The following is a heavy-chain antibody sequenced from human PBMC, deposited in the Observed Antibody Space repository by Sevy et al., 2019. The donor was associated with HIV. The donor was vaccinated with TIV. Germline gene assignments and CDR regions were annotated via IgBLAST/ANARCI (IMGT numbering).Heavy chain of an antibody. Sequence: GGSLRLSCAASGFTFDHHVMYWVRQAPGKGLEWVSGINWNSVSIGYADSVKGRFTISRDNAKNSLYLHLNSLRADDTALYYCAREGLAPYVYGADVWGQGTAVTVS. CDR3: AREGLAPYVYGADV. CDR1: GFTFDHHV. V-gene: IGHV3-9*01. J-gene: IGHJ6*02. D-gene: IGHD3-10*02. CDR2: INWNSVSI.